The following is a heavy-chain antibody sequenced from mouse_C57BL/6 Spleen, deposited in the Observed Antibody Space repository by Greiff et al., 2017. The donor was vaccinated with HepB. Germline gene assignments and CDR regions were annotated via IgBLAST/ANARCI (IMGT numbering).Heavy chain of an antibody. Sequence: QVQLQQSGAELAKPGASVKLSCKASGYTFTSYWMHWVKQRPGQGLEWIGYINPSSGYTKYNQKFKDKATLTADKSSSTAYMQLSSLAYEDSAVYYCALWGYDYDKDFDYWGQGTTLTVSS. CDR1: GYTFTSYW. D-gene: IGHD2-4*01. V-gene: IGHV1-7*01. CDR3: ALWGYDYDKDFDY. J-gene: IGHJ2*01. CDR2: INPSSGYT.